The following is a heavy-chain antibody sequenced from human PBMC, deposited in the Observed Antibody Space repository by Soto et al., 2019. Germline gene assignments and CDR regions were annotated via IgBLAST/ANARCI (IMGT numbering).Heavy chain of an antibody. CDR2: IYYSGST. J-gene: IGHJ6*02. Sequence: SETLSLTCTVSGGSVSIGSYYWSWIRQPPGKGLEWIGYIYYSGSTNYNPSLKSRVTISVDTSKNQFSLKLSSVTAADKAVYYCARMQLWPPAKAHYDYGMDVWGQGTTITVSS. CDR1: GGSVSIGSYY. CDR3: ARMQLWPPAKAHYDYGMDV. D-gene: IGHD5-18*01. V-gene: IGHV4-61*01.